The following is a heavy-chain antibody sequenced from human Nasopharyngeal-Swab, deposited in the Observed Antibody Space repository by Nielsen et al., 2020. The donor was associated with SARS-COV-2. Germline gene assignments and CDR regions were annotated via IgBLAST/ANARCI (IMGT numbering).Heavy chain of an antibody. CDR2: IWYDGSNK. D-gene: IGHD3-22*01. V-gene: IGHV3-33*01. Sequence: GGSLRLSCAASGVTFSSYGMHWVRQAPGKGLEWVAVIWYDGSNKYYADSVKGRFTISRDNSRNTLYLQMNSLRAEDTAVYYCAREWYYYDSSGYSTYFDYWGQGTLVTVSS. CDR1: GVTFSSYG. CDR3: AREWYYYDSSGYSTYFDY. J-gene: IGHJ4*02.